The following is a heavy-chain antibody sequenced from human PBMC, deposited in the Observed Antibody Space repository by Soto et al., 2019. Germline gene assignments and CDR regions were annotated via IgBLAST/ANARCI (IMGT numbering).Heavy chain of an antibody. CDR2: IKSKNDGGTT. V-gene: IGHV3-15*01. CDR3: TTGAFYYAS. J-gene: IGHJ5*02. CDR1: GFTFTNAG. Sequence: EVQLVESGGGLVEPGGSLRLSCAASGFTFTNAGMSWVRQAPGKGLEWVGRIKSKNDGGTTDYSAPVKGRFSISRDDSKNMLFLQTDSPKSEDTGVYYCTTGAFYYASWGQGTLVTVSS. D-gene: IGHD3-10*01.